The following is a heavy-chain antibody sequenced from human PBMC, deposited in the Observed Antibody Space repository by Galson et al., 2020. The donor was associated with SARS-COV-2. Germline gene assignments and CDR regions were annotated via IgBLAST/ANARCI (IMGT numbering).Heavy chain of an antibody. CDR2: IKSKTDGGTT. CDR3: TTGRRIRFLEWTQLYYYGMDV. J-gene: IGHJ6*02. Sequence: PGGSLRLSCAASGFTFSNAWMSWVRQAPGKGLEWVGRIKSKTDGGTTDYAAPVKGRFTISRDDSKNTLYLQMNSLKTEDTAVYYCTTGRRIRFLEWTQLYYYGMDVWGQGTTVTVSS. D-gene: IGHD3-3*01. CDR1: GFTFSNAW. V-gene: IGHV3-15*01.